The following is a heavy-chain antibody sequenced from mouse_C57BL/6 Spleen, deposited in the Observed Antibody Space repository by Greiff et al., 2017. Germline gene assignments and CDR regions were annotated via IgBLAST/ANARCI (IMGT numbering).Heavy chain of an antibody. J-gene: IGHJ4*01. V-gene: IGHV1-76*01. CDR2: IYPGSGNT. Sequence: VQLQESGAELVRPGASVKLSCTASGYTFTDYYINWVKQRPGQGLEWIARIYPGSGNTYYNEKFKGKATLTAEKSSSTAYMQLSSLTSEDSAVYFCARGGNYYYYAMDCWGQGTSVTVSS. CDR1: GYTFTDYY. D-gene: IGHD2-1*01. CDR3: ARGGNYYYYAMDC.